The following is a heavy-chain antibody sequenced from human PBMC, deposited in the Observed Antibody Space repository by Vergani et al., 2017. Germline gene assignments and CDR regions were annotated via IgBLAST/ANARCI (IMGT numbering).Heavy chain of an antibody. D-gene: IGHD6-6*01. CDR1: GYTFTGYY. CDR3: ARDSIGPLEYSSSPDFDY. Sequence: QVQLVQSGAEVKKPGASVKVSCKASGYTFTGYYMHWVRQAPGQGLEWMGGIIPIFGTANYAQKFQGRVTITADESTSTAYMELSSLRSEDTAVYYCARDSIGPLEYSSSPDFDYWGQGTLVTVSS. J-gene: IGHJ4*02. CDR2: IIPIFGTA. V-gene: IGHV1-69*01.